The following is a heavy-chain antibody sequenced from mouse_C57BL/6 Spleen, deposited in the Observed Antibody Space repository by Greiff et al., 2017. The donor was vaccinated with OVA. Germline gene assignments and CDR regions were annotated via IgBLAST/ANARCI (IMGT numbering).Heavy chain of an antibody. D-gene: IGHD1-1*01. Sequence: VQLKQSGPELVKPGASVKIPCKASGYTFTDYNMDWVKQSHGKSLEWIGDINPNNGGTIYNQKFKGKATLTVDKSSSTAYMELRSLTSEDTAVYYCARNYYGSSLDVWGTGTTVTVSS. J-gene: IGHJ1*03. CDR1: GYTFTDYN. CDR2: INPNNGGT. V-gene: IGHV1-18*01. CDR3: ARNYYGSSLDV.